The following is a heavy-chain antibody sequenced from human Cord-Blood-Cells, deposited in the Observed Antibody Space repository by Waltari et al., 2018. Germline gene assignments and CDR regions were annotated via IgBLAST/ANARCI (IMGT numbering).Heavy chain of an antibody. J-gene: IGHJ2*01. CDR1: GRAFSSYA. CDR3: ARGQDWSWYFDL. D-gene: IGHD1-1*01. V-gene: IGHV1-69*01. CDR2: IIPIFGTA. Sequence: QVQLVQSGAEVKKPVPSVKVSCKASGRAFSSYATRRVGQAPGQGLEWMGGIIPIFGTANHAQKFQGRVTITADESTSTAYMELSSLRSEDTAVYYCARGQDWSWYFDLWGRGTLVTVSS.